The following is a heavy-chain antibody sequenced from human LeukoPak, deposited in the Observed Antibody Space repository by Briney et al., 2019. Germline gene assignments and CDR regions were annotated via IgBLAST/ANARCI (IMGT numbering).Heavy chain of an antibody. CDR3: AREWKSSSSWYRNRYYYYGMDV. CDR1: GFTVTSNY. CDR2: IYSGGYT. V-gene: IGHV3-66*01. D-gene: IGHD6-13*01. Sequence: PGGSVTLSCAASGFTVTSNYMSWLRQARGRGLDGVAFIYSGGYTYYADSMQCRFTISRDNSKNTLHLQMNSLRAEDTAVYYCAREWKSSSSWYRNRYYYYGMDVWGQGTTVTVSS. J-gene: IGHJ6*02.